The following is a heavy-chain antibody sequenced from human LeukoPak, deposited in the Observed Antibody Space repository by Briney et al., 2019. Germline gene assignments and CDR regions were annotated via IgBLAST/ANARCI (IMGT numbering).Heavy chain of an antibody. CDR3: ATGGGAVTSFGYYYGMDV. Sequence: ASVKVSCKASGYTFTSYGISWVRQAPGQGLEWMGRIIPILGIANYAQKFQGRVTITADKSTSTAYMELSSLRSEDTAVYYCATGGGAVTSFGYYYGMDVWGQGTTVTVSS. V-gene: IGHV1-69*04. CDR2: IIPILGIA. J-gene: IGHJ6*02. CDR1: GYTFTSYG. D-gene: IGHD3-16*01.